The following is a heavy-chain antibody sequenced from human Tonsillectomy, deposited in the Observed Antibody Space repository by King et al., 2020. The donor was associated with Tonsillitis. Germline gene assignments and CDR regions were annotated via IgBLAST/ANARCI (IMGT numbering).Heavy chain of an antibody. J-gene: IGHJ6*03. D-gene: IGHD4-17*01. CDR2: ISYDGSNK. Sequence: VQLVESGGGEVQPGRSLRLSCAASGFTFSSYGMHWVRQAPGKGLEWGAVISYDGSNKYYADSAKGRFTISRDNSKNTLYLQMNSLRAEDTAVYYCAKASTGTFMDVWGKGTTVTVSS. CDR3: AKASTGTFMDV. V-gene: IGHV3-30*18. CDR1: GFTFSSYG.